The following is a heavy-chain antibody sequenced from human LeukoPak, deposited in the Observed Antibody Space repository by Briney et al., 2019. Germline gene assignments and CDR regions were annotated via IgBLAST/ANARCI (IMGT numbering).Heavy chain of an antibody. CDR2: ISAYNGNT. CDR1: GYTFTSYG. D-gene: IGHD5-24*01. Sequence: ASVKVSCKASGYTFTSYGISWVRQTPGQGLEWMGWISAYNGNTNYAQKLQGRVTMTTDTSTSTAYMELRSLRSDDTAVYYCARGGSYNPRDYYFDYWGQGTLVTVSS. V-gene: IGHV1-18*01. CDR3: ARGGSYNPRDYYFDY. J-gene: IGHJ4*02.